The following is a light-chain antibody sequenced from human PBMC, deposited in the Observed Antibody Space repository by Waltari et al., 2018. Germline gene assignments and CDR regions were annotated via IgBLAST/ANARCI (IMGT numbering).Light chain of an antibody. CDR3: QQRGNLPET. V-gene: IGKV3-11*01. CDR2: DAS. CDR1: QNVNSF. J-gene: IGKJ2*01. Sequence: EIVLTHSPGTLSLSPGDRATLACRASQNVNSFLAWYQQKRGQAPRLLIYDASTRATGSPDRISGSGSGTDFTLTISSLEPEDFAIYYCQQRGNLPETFGRGTRVEMK.